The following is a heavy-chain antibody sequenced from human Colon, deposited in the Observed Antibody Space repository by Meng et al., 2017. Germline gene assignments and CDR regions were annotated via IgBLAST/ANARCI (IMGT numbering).Heavy chain of an antibody. Sequence: GESLKISCTGSGYSFTSYWIGWVRQMPGKGLEWMGIIYPGDSDTRYSPSFQGQVTISADKSISTDYLQWSSLKASDTDMYYCARRRGGYSSSWYYFDYWGQGTLVTVSS. J-gene: IGHJ4*02. CDR2: IYPGDSDT. CDR3: ARRRGGYSSSWYYFDY. CDR1: GYSFTSYW. V-gene: IGHV5-51*01. D-gene: IGHD6-13*01.